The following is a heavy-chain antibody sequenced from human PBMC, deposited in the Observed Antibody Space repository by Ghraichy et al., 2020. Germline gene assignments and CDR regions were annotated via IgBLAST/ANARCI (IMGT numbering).Heavy chain of an antibody. CDR1: GFHFSSFD. Sequence: GGSLRLSCAASGFHFSSFDMRWVRRAPGKGLEWVSSISTSSNYIYYADSVRGRFTISRDNAKNSLYLQINSLRVEDTALYYCARGALDTTRLIDMWGLGTIVTVSS. CDR3: ARGALDTTRLIDM. V-gene: IGHV3-21*01. CDR2: ISTSSNYI. D-gene: IGHD1-26*01. J-gene: IGHJ3*02.